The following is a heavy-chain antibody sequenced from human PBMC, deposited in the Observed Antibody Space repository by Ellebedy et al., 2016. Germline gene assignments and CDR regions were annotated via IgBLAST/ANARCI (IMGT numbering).Heavy chain of an antibody. D-gene: IGHD1-26*01. CDR3: ARMGLKSGSQKSGFDL. V-gene: IGHV1-46*01. J-gene: IGHJ3*01. CDR1: GYTFTNYY. CDR2: INFSGGRA. Sequence: ASVKVSCKASGYTFTNYYMHWVRQAPGQGLEWMGMINFSGGRATYAQDVQGRVTMTRDTSTSTVFMELSSLRSEDTAVYYCARMGLKSGSQKSGFDLWGQGTMLTVSS.